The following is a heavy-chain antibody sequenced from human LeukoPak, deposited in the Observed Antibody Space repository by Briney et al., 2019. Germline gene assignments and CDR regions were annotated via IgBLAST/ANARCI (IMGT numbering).Heavy chain of an antibody. V-gene: IGHV1-8*01. CDR1: GYTFTSYD. D-gene: IGHD6-19*01. Sequence: GASVKVSCKASGYTFTSYDINWVRQATGQGLEWMGWMNPNSGNTGYAQKFQGRVTMTRNTSISTAYMELSSLRSEDTAVYYCARSPDSGGWYVSWFDPWGQGTLVTVSS. CDR2: MNPNSGNT. J-gene: IGHJ5*02. CDR3: ARSPDSGGWYVSWFDP.